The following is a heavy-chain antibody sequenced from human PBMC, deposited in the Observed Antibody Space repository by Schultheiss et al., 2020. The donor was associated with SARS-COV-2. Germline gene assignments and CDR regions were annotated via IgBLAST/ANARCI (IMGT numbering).Heavy chain of an antibody. CDR2: INPSGGST. D-gene: IGHD7-27*01. V-gene: IGHV1-46*01. Sequence: ASVKVSCKASGYTFTSYYMHWVRQAPGQGLEWMGIINPSGGSTSYAQKFQGRVTITADESTSTAYMELSSLRAEDTAVYYCARVSLGTFWGQGTLVTVSS. CDR1: GYTFTSYY. J-gene: IGHJ4*02. CDR3: ARVSLGTF.